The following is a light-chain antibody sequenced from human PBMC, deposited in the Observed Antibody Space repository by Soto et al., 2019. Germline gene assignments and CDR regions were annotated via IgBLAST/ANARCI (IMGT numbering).Light chain of an antibody. Sequence: IQMSQSASSLSATVGDRVTITCRASQSISSYLNWYQQKPGKAPKLLIYAASSLQSGVPSRFSGSGSGTDFTLTIISLQPEDFATYYCQQSYSTLITFGQGTRLDI. J-gene: IGKJ5*01. CDR2: AAS. CDR3: QQSYSTLIT. V-gene: IGKV1-39*01. CDR1: QSISSY.